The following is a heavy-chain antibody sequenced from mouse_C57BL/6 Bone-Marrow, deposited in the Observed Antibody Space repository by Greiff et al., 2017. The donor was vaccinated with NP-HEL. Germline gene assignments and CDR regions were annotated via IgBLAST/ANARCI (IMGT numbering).Heavy chain of an antibody. J-gene: IGHJ1*03. CDR2: IWSGGST. CDR1: GFSLTSYG. Sequence: VQLQQSGPGLVQPSQSLSITCTVSGFSLTSYGVHWVRQSPGKGLEWLGVIWSGGSTDYNAAFISRLSISKDNSKSQVFFKMNSLQADDTAIYNCARIRYFDVWGTGTTVTVSS. CDR3: ARIRYFDV. V-gene: IGHV2-2*01.